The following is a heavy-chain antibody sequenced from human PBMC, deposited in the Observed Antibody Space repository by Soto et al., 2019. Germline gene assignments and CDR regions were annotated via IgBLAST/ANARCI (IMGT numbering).Heavy chain of an antibody. Sequence: RRLSCAASGFTFSDYYMSWIRQAPGKGLEWVSYISSSGSTIYYADSVKGRFTISRDNAKNSLYLQMNSLRAEDTAVYYCASYYYDSISFSNYWGQGTLVTVS. CDR2: ISSSGSTI. V-gene: IGHV3-11*01. J-gene: IGHJ4*02. D-gene: IGHD3-22*01. CDR1: GFTFSDYY. CDR3: ASYYYDSISFSNY.